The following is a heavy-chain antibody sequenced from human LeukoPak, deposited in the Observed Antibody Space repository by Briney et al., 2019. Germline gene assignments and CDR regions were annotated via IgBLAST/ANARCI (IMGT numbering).Heavy chain of an antibody. J-gene: IGHJ4*02. D-gene: IGHD4-23*01. V-gene: IGHV3-30*02. Sequence: LPGGSLRLSCAASGFTFSSYDMHWVRQAPGKGLEWVAFIRHDGSNKYYADSVKGRFTISRENSKNRLYLQMNSLRAEDTAVYYCARAEGYGGELDSWGQGTLVTVSS. CDR3: ARAEGYGGELDS. CDR2: IRHDGSNK. CDR1: GFTFSSYD.